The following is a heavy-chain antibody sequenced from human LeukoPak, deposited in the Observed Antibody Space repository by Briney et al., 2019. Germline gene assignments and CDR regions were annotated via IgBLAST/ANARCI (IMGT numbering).Heavy chain of an antibody. J-gene: IGHJ4*02. V-gene: IGHV3-30*01. Sequence: GGSLRLSCAASGFTFSSYAMHWVRQAPGKGLEWVAVISYDGSNKYYSDSVKGRFTISRDNSKNTLYLQMNSMRAEDTAVYYCAREAHAHCTNGVCYEAFDYWGQGTLVTVSS. CDR1: GFTFSSYA. CDR2: ISYDGSNK. D-gene: IGHD2-8*01. CDR3: AREAHAHCTNGVCYEAFDY.